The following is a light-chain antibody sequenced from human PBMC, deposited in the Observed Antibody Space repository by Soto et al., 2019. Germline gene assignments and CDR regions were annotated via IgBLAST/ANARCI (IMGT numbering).Light chain of an antibody. V-gene: IGKV3-20*01. J-gene: IGKJ1*01. CDR2: GAS. CDR3: QQYGRG. Sequence: EIVLTQSPGTLSLSPGERATLSCRASQSVSSSYLAWYQQKPGQAPRLLIYGASSRATGIPDRFSGSGSGTDFTLTISRLEPEDFAVYYYQQYGRGFGQGTKV. CDR1: QSVSSSY.